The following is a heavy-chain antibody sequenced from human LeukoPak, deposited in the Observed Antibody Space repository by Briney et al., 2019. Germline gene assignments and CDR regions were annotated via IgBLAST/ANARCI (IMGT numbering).Heavy chain of an antibody. Sequence: PGRSLRLSCAASGFTFSSYGMHWVRQAPGKGLEWVAVIWYDGSNKYYADSVKGRFTISRDNSKNTLYLQMNSLRAEDTAVYYCAKAWWGLPGYMDVWGKGTTVTVSS. V-gene: IGHV3-33*06. J-gene: IGHJ6*03. CDR2: IWYDGSNK. CDR3: AKAWWGLPGYMDV. D-gene: IGHD1-26*01. CDR1: GFTFSSYG.